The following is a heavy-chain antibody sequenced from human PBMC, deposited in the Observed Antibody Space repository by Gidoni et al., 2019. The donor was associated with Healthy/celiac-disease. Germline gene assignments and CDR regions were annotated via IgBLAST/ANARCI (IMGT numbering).Heavy chain of an antibody. Sequence: EVQLVEYGGCLVQPGGSLRLSCAASGFTVSSNYMRGVRQAPGKGLGWVSVIYSGGSTYYADSVKGRFTISRHNSKNTLYLQMNSLRAEDTAVYYCARYSSSGSRWFDPWGQGTLVTVSS. V-gene: IGHV3-53*04. D-gene: IGHD6-6*01. CDR2: IYSGGST. CDR1: GFTVSSNY. CDR3: ARYSSSGSRWFDP. J-gene: IGHJ5*02.